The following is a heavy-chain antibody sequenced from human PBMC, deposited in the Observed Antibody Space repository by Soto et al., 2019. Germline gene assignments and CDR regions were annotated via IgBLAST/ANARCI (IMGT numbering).Heavy chain of an antibody. D-gene: IGHD3-10*01. Sequence: NLSETLSLTCAVYGGSFSGYYWSWIRQPPGKGLEWIGEINHSGSTNYNPSLKSRVTISVDTSKNQFSLKLSSVTAADTAVYYCARARGYYYYYGMDVWGQGTTVTVSS. V-gene: IGHV4-34*01. CDR3: ARARGYYYYYGMDV. CDR1: GGSFSGYY. J-gene: IGHJ6*02. CDR2: INHSGST.